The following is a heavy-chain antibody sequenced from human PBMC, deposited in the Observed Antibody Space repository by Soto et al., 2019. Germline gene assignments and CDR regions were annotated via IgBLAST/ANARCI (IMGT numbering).Heavy chain of an antibody. D-gene: IGHD3-22*01. J-gene: IGHJ4*02. Sequence: GSLRLSCASSGFTFSSYAMSWVRQAPGKGLEWVSAISGSGGSTYYADSVKGRFTISRDNSKNTLYLQMNSLRAEDTAVYYCAKEEYYCDSSGHDRFYDYWGQGTLVTVSS. V-gene: IGHV3-23*01. CDR3: AKEEYYCDSSGHDRFYDY. CDR1: GFTFSSYA. CDR2: ISGSGGST.